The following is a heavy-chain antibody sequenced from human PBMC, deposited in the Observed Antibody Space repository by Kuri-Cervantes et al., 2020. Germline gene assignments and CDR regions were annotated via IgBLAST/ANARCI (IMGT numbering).Heavy chain of an antibody. CDR2: ISAYNGNT. J-gene: IGHJ5*02. V-gene: IGHV1-18*01. Sequence: ASVKVSCKASGGTFSSYAISWVRQAPGQGLEWMGWISAYNGNTNYAQKLQGRVTMTTDISTSTAYMELRSLRSDDTAVYYCARDLYNWNDGGWFDPWGQGTLVTDSS. CDR1: GGTFSSYA. CDR3: ARDLYNWNDGGWFDP. D-gene: IGHD1-20*01.